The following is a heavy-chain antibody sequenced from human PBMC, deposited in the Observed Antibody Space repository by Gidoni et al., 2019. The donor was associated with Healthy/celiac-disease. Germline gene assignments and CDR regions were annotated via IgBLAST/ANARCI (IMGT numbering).Heavy chain of an antibody. V-gene: IGHV3-30*18. CDR2: ISYDGSNK. Sequence: VQLVESGGGVVQPGRSLRLSCAAPGFPFSSYGMHWVRQAPGQGLAWVAVISYDGSNKYYADSVKGRFTISRDNSKNTLYLQMNSLRAEDTAVYYCAKDLANYGGKQAWYFDLWGRGTLVTVSS. CDR3: AKDLANYGGKQAWYFDL. D-gene: IGHD4-17*01. CDR1: GFPFSSYG. J-gene: IGHJ2*01.